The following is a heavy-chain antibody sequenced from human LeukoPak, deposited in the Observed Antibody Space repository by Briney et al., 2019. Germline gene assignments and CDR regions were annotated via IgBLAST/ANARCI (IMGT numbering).Heavy chain of an antibody. CDR2: AYYSGHT. CDR3: ARRAINSVMFDY. CDR1: GGSISSSY. D-gene: IGHD3-16*01. J-gene: IGHJ4*02. V-gene: IGHV4-59*08. Sequence: SETLSLTCTVSGGSISSSYWSWIRQPPGEGLEWIGYAYYSGHTKYNPSLRSRVTISVDTSKNQFSLKLSSATAADTAVYFCARRAINSVMFDYWGQGTLVTVSS.